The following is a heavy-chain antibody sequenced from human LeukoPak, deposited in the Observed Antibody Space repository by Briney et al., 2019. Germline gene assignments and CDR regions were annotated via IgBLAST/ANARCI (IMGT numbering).Heavy chain of an antibody. J-gene: IGHJ4*02. V-gene: IGHV3-7*01. CDR2: IKQDGSEK. D-gene: IGHD1-14*01. CDR1: GFTFSSYW. CDR3: TGVTAYYFDY. Sequence: GGSLRLSCAASGFTFSSYWMSWVHQAPGKGLEWVANIKQDGSEKYYVDSVKGRFTISRDNAKNSLYLQMNSLRAEDTAVYYCTGVTAYYFDYWGQGTLVTVSS.